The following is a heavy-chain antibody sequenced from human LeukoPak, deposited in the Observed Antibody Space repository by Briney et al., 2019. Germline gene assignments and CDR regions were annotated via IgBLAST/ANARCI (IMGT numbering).Heavy chain of an antibody. CDR2: ISYDGSNK. J-gene: IGHJ4*02. CDR1: GFTFNTYG. V-gene: IGHV3-30*18. Sequence: GGSLRLSCAASGFTFNTYGMYWVRQAPGKGLEWVAVISYDGSNKYYADSVKGRFTISRDNSKNTLFLQMNSLRAEDTAPYYCAKLLITRVVIPPALDSWGQGTLVTVSS. D-gene: IGHD2/OR15-2a*01. CDR3: AKLLITRVVIPPALDS.